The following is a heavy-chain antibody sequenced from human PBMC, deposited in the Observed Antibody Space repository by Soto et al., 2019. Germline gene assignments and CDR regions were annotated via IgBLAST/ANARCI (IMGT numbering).Heavy chain of an antibody. V-gene: IGHV1-8*01. J-gene: IGHJ4*02. D-gene: IGHD1-26*01. Sequence: ASVKVSCKASGYSFTSLDINCVRQTAGQGLEWMGWMQPSTGRTGYAQKFQGRVTMTRDTSINTAYMELTTLTSDDTAFYYCARGVSAGVDYWGQGTLVTVSS. CDR2: MQPSTGRT. CDR3: ARGVSAGVDY. CDR1: GYSFTSLD.